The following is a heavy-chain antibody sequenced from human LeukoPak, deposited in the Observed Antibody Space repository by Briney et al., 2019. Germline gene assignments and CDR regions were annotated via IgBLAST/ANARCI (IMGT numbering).Heavy chain of an antibody. Sequence: PGGSLRLSCAASGFTFSDYYMSWIRQPPGKGLVWVSYITSSSAYTNYADSVKGRFAISRDNAKDSLYLQINSLRAEDTAVYYCARISGSYVFDYWGQGTLVTVSS. D-gene: IGHD1-26*01. CDR3: ARISGSYVFDY. CDR1: GFTFSDYY. CDR2: ITSSSAYT. V-gene: IGHV3-11*03. J-gene: IGHJ4*02.